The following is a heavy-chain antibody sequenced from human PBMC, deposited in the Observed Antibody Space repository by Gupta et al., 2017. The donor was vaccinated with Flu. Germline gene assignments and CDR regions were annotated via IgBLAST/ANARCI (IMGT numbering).Heavy chain of an antibody. D-gene: IGHD6-13*01. CDR2: ISSSGSTI. CDR3: ARDPPSIAAVSY. J-gene: IGHJ4*02. Sequence: IRQAPGKGLEWVSYISSSGSTIYYADSVKGRFTISRDNAKNSLYLQMNSLRAEDTAVYYCARDPPSIAAVSYWGQGTLVTVSS. V-gene: IGHV3-11*01.